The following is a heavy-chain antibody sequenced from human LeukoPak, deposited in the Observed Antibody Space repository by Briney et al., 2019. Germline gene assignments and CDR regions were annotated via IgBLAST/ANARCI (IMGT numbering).Heavy chain of an antibody. D-gene: IGHD6-19*01. V-gene: IGHV4-61*02. CDR1: GGSISSGSYY. CDR2: IYTSGST. J-gene: IGHJ4*02. Sequence: SETLSLTCTVSGGSISSGSYYWSWIRQPAGKGLEWIGRIYTSGSTNYNPSLKSRVTISVDTSKNQFSLKLSSVTAADTAVYYCARRVYSSGWYYFDYWGQGTLVTASS. CDR3: ARRVYSSGWYYFDY.